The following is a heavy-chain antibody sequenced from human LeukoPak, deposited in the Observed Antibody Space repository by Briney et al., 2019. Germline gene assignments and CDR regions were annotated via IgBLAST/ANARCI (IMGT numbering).Heavy chain of an antibody. CDR3: AKGDVVSYFDY. Sequence: GRSLRLSCAASGFTFSSYAMHWVRQPPGKGLEWVSSIFQGGGEIHYADSVRGRFTISRDNSKNTLYLQMNSLRAEDTAVYYCAKGDVVSYFDYWGQGTLVTVSS. D-gene: IGHD2-21*01. J-gene: IGHJ4*02. CDR1: GFTFSSYA. V-gene: IGHV3-30-3*01. CDR2: IFQGGGEI.